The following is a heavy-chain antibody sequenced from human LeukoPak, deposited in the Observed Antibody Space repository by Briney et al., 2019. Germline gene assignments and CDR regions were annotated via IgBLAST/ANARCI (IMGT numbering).Heavy chain of an antibody. V-gene: IGHV4-59*12. Sequence: PSETLSLTCTVSGGSISSYYWSWIRQPPGKGLEWIGYIYYSGSTNYNPSLKSRVTISVDTSKNQFSLKLSSVTAADTAVYYCARMSKEYCSGGSCYSTFYYYYYGMDVWGQGTTVTVSS. CDR3: ARMSKEYCSGGSCYSTFYYYYYGMDV. J-gene: IGHJ6*02. CDR1: GGSISSYY. CDR2: IYYSGST. D-gene: IGHD2-15*01.